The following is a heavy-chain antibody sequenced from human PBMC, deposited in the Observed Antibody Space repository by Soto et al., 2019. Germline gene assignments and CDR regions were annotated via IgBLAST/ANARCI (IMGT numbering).Heavy chain of an antibody. CDR1: GGSISSYY. J-gene: IGHJ4*02. V-gene: IGHV4-59*01. CDR2: ISYSGST. CDR3: ARRHRYCSGDDCYLFDY. Sequence: SETLSLTCTVSGGSISSYYWSWIRQPPGKGLEWIGYISYSGSTKYNPSLRGRVTMSVDTSKNQFSLKLSSMTAADTAVYYCARRHRYCSGDDCYLFDYWGQGTLVTVSS. D-gene: IGHD2-15*01.